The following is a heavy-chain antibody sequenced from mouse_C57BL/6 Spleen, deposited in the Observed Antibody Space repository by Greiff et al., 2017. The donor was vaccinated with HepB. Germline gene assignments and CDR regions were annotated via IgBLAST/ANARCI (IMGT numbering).Heavy chain of an antibody. J-gene: IGHJ2*01. CDR1: GYTFTSYT. D-gene: IGHD4-1*01. CDR3: ARTVTGNYYFDY. V-gene: IGHV1-4*01. Sequence: VQLQQSGAELARPGASVKMSCKASGYTFTSYTMHWVKQRPGQGLEWIGYINPSSGYTKYNQKFKDKATLTADKSSSTAYMQLSSLTSEDSAVYYWARTVTGNYYFDYWGQGTTLTVSS. CDR2: INPSSGYT.